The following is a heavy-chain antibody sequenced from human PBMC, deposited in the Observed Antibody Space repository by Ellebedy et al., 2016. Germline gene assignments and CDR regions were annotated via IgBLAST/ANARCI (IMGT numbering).Heavy chain of an antibody. CDR3: ARVEKGSIVGATPAYYFDY. CDR2: IYYSGST. D-gene: IGHD1-26*01. Sequence: SETLSLXXTVSGGSISSYYWSWIRQPPGKGLEWIGYIYYSGSTNYNPSLKSRVTISVDTSKNQFSLKLSSVTAADTAVYYCARVEKGSIVGATPAYYFDYWGQGTLVTVSS. CDR1: GGSISSYY. V-gene: IGHV4-59*01. J-gene: IGHJ4*02.